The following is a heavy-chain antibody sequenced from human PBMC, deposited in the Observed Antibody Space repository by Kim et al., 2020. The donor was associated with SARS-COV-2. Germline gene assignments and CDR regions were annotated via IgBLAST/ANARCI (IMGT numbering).Heavy chain of an antibody. J-gene: IGHJ3*02. CDR3: ARAGPSGVIVWAAFDI. Sequence: SVKVSCKASGGTFSSYAISWVRQAPGQGLEWMGGIIPIFGTANYAQKFQGRVTITADESTSTAYMELSSLRSEDTAVYYCARAGPSGVIVWAAFDIWGQGTMVTVSS. D-gene: IGHD3-10*01. CDR2: IIPIFGTA. V-gene: IGHV1-69*13. CDR1: GGTFSSYA.